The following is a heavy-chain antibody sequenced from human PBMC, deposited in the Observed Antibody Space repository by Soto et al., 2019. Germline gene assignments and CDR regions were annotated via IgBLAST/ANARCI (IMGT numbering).Heavy chain of an antibody. CDR2: ISGSGGST. CDR3: AKDPRTITADPKTYSSSWYDMSGIYYYYMDV. Sequence: GGSLRLSCAASGFTFSSYAMSWVRQAPGKGLEWVSAISGSGGSTYYADSVKGRFTISRDNSKNTLYLQMNSLRAEDTAVYYCAKDPRTITADPKTYSSSWYDMSGIYYYYMDVWGKGTTVTVSS. CDR1: GFTFSSYA. D-gene: IGHD6-13*01. V-gene: IGHV3-23*01. J-gene: IGHJ6*03.